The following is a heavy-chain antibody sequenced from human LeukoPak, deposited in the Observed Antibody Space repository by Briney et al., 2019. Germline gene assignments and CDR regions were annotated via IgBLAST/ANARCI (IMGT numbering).Heavy chain of an antibody. J-gene: IGHJ3*02. CDR3: ARAVGYDSSGYYGGGHDAFDI. V-gene: IGHV1-8*01. CDR2: MNPNSGNT. D-gene: IGHD3-22*01. Sequence: ASVKVSCKASGYTFTSYDINWVRQATGQGLEWMGWMNPNSGNTGYAQKFQGRVTITRNTSISTAYMELSSLRSEDTAVYYCARAVGYDSSGYYGGGHDAFDIWGQGTMVTVSS. CDR1: GYTFTSYD.